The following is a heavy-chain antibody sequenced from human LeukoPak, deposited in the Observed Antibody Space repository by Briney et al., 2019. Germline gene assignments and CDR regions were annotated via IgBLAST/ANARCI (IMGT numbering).Heavy chain of an antibody. V-gene: IGHV3-48*04. J-gene: IGHJ6*03. Sequence: GGSLRLSCAASGFTFSSYGMSWVRQAPGKGLEWVSAISSSGSTIHYADSVKGRFTISRDNAKNSLYLQMNSLRAEDPAVYYCARLGFPVYYYYMDVWGKGTTVSVSS. D-gene: IGHD2-15*01. CDR2: ISSSGSTI. CDR3: ARLGFPVYYYYMDV. CDR1: GFTFSSYG.